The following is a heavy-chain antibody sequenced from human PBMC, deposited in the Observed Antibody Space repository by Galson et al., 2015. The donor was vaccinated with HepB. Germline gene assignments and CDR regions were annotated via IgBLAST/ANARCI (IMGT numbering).Heavy chain of an antibody. CDR3: ARDWSWGSDLSSVAYDAFDI. Sequence: SETLSLTCTVSGGSISIYYWSWIRQPAGKGLEWIGRIYTSGNTNYNPSLKSRVTMSVDTSKNQFSLKLSSVTAADTAVYYCARDWSWGSDLSSVAYDAFDIWGQGTMVTVSS. D-gene: IGHD3-16*02. CDR1: GGSISIYY. V-gene: IGHV4-4*07. J-gene: IGHJ3*02. CDR2: IYTSGNT.